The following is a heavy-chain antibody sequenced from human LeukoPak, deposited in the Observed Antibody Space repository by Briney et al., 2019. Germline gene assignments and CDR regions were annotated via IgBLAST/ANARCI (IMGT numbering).Heavy chain of an antibody. D-gene: IGHD5-18*01. CDR2: ISAYNGNT. J-gene: IGHJ4*02. CDR1: GYTFTSYG. V-gene: IGHV1-18*04. CDR3: ARDSRGYSYGPYYFDY. Sequence: ASVKVSCKASGYTFTSYGISWVRQAPGQGLEWMGWISAYNGNTNYAQKLQGRVTMTTDTSTSTAYMELRSLRSDDTAVYYCARDSRGYSYGPYYFDYWGKGTLVTVS.